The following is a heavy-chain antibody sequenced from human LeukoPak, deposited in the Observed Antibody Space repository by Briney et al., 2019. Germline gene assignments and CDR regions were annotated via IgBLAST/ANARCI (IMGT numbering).Heavy chain of an antibody. V-gene: IGHV3-13*01. CDR2: IGTAGDI. J-gene: IGHJ2*01. CDR1: GFIFSSSA. D-gene: IGHD6-13*01. CDR3: ARATYSSTWYSRYFDL. Sequence: PGGSLRLSCTASGFIFSSSAMSWVRQAPGKGLEWVSGIGTAGDIYYPGSVKGRFTISRENAKKSLYLQMNSLRAGDTAVYYCARATYSSTWYSRYFDLWGRGTLVTVSS.